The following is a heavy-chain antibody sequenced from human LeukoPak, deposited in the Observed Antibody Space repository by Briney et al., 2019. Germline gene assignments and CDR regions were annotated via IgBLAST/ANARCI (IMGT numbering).Heavy chain of an antibody. V-gene: IGHV4-30-4*08. CDR2: IYYSGST. Sequence: SETLSLTCTVSGGSISSGDYYWSWIRQPPGKGLEWIGYIYYSGSTYYNPSLKSRVTISVDTPKNQFSLKLSSVTAADTAVYYCASQKTDFWSGYRDYWGQGTLVTVSS. D-gene: IGHD3-3*01. J-gene: IGHJ4*02. CDR1: GGSISSGDYY. CDR3: ASQKTDFWSGYRDY.